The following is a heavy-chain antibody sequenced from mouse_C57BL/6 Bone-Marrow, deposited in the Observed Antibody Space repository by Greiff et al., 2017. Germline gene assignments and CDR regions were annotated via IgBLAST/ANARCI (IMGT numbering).Heavy chain of an antibody. CDR1: GFTFSSYG. V-gene: IGHV5-6*02. CDR3: ASRWLLAY. J-gene: IGHJ2*01. Sequence: EVKVEESGGDLVTPGGSLKLSCAVSGFTFSSYGMSWVRQTPDKRLEWVATISSGGSYTYYPESVKGRFTISRDNAKNTLYRQMSSLKSEDTAMYYSASRWLLAYWGQGTTLTVSS. D-gene: IGHD2-3*01. CDR2: ISSGGSYT.